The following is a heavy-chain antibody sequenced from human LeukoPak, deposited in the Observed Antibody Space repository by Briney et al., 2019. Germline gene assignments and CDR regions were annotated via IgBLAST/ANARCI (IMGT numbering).Heavy chain of an antibody. Sequence: SETLSLTCTVSGGSISSGGYYWSWIRQHPGKGLEWIGYIYYSGSTYYNPSLKSRVTISVDTSKNQFSLKLSSVTAADTAVYYCARVRRGYSYGEDAFDIWGQGTMVTVSS. D-gene: IGHD5-18*01. J-gene: IGHJ3*02. CDR3: ARVRRGYSYGEDAFDI. V-gene: IGHV4-31*03. CDR1: GGSISSGGYY. CDR2: IYYSGST.